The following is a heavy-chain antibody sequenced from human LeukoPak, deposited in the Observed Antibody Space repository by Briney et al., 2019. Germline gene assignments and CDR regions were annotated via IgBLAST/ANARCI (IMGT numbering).Heavy chain of an antibody. V-gene: IGHV4-30-4*01. D-gene: IGHD4-17*01. CDR2: IYYSGST. CDR3: ARTVTPSIYFDY. J-gene: IGHJ4*02. Sequence: KSSETLSLACTVSGGSISSGDYYWGWIRQPPGKGLEWIGYIYYSGSTYYNPSLKSRVTISVDTSKNQFSLKLSSVTAADTAVYYCARTVTPSIYFDYWGQGTLVTVSS. CDR1: GGSISSGDYY.